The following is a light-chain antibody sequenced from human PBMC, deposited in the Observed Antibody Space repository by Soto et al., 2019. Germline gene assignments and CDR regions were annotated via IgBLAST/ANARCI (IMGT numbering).Light chain of an antibody. CDR1: RSNIGSFL. V-gene: IGLV1-51*01. CDR3: GTWDTSRTPYAV. CDR2: END. Sequence: QSVLTQPPSVSAAAGQNVTISCSGTRSNIGSFLVSWYQQFPGAAPKLVIYENDQRPSGNPDQFSGSKSGTSATLRITGVQPGDEAVYYCGTWDTSRTPYAVFGGGTKLTVL. J-gene: IGLJ2*01.